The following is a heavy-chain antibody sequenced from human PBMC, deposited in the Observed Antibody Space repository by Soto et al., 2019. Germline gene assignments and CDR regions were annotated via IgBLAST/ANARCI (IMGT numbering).Heavy chain of an antibody. J-gene: IGHJ5*02. CDR3: AKDLGYCSSTSCSGVIDP. D-gene: IGHD2-2*01. Sequence: CAASGFTFSSYGMHWVRQAPGKGLEWVAVISYDGSNKYYADSVKGRFTISRDNSKNTLYLQMNSLRAEDTAVYYCAKDLGYCSSTSCSGVIDPWGQGTLVAVSS. V-gene: IGHV3-30*18. CDR2: ISYDGSNK. CDR1: GFTFSSYG.